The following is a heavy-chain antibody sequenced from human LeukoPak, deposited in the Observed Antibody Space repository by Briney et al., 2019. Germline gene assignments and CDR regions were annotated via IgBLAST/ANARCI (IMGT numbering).Heavy chain of an antibody. Sequence: SETLSLTCAVYGGSFSGYYWSWIRQPPGKGLEWIGEINHSGSTNYNPSLKSRVTISVDTSKNQFSLKLSSVTAEDTAVYYCARGPTRKRYGSGRPPHPDYFDYWGQGTLVTVSS. CDR2: INHSGST. CDR3: ARGPTRKRYGSGRPPHPDYFDY. V-gene: IGHV4-34*01. J-gene: IGHJ4*02. D-gene: IGHD3-10*01. CDR1: GGSFSGYY.